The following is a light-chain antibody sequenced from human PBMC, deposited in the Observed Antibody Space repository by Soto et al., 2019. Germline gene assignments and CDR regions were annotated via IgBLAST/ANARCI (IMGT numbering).Light chain of an antibody. Sequence: EIVLTQSPGTLSLSPGERATISCRASQSVSSSYLAWYQQKPRQAPRQLTYGASSRATGIPDRFSGSGYGTDFTLTITRLDPEDFGVYYCQRYRISFGGGTRVEIK. CDR2: GAS. J-gene: IGKJ4*01. CDR3: QRYRIS. CDR1: QSVSSSY. V-gene: IGKV3-20*01.